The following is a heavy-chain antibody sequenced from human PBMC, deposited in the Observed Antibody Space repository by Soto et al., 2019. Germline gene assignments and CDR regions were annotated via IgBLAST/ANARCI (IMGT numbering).Heavy chain of an antibody. V-gene: IGHV3-23*01. CDR1: GFTFSIFA. J-gene: IGHJ4*02. D-gene: IGHD7-27*01. CDR2: ISGSGGST. CDR3: AKEVSLGSTVDLGY. Sequence: GGSLRLSCAASGFTFSIFAMSWVRQSPGKGLEWVSTISGSGGSTYYADAVKGRFTVSRDNSMGTLYLQMKSLRAEDTAIYYCAKEVSLGSTVDLGYWGQGALVTVSS.